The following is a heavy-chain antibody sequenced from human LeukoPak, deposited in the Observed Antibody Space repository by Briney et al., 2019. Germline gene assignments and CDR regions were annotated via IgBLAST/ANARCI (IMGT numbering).Heavy chain of an antibody. CDR3: ASKYEDYYDSSGYHTGSFWFDP. CDR1: GYTFTGYY. Sequence: GASVKVSCKASGYTFTGYYMHWVRQAPGQGLEWMGWINPNSGGTNYAQKFQGRVTMTRDTSISTAYMELSRLRSDDTAVYYCASKYEDYYDSSGYHTGSFWFDPWGQGTLVTVSS. D-gene: IGHD3-22*01. CDR2: INPNSGGT. V-gene: IGHV1-2*02. J-gene: IGHJ5*02.